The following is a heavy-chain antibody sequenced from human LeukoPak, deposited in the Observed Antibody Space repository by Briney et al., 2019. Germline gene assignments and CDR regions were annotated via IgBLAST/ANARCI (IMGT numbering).Heavy chain of an antibody. CDR2: ISSNGGST. V-gene: IGHV3-64*01. D-gene: IGHD2-15*01. CDR1: GFTFSSYA. J-gene: IGHJ4*02. CDR3: ARDSGGSNDFDY. Sequence: TGGSLRLSCAASGFTFSSYAMHWVRQAPGKGLEYVSAISSNGGSTYYANSVKSRFTISRDNSKNTLYLQMGSLRAEDMAVYYCARDSGGSNDFDYWGQGTLVTVSS.